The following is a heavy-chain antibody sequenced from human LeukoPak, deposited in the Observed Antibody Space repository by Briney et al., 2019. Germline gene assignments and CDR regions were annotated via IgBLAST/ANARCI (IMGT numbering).Heavy chain of an antibody. V-gene: IGHV3-74*01. CDR1: GFTFSNYW. Sequence: PGGSLRLSCAASGFTFSNYWMHWVRQDPLKGLVWVSRINSDGGTTAYADSVKGRFTISRDNAKNTLYRQMNSLRAEDTALYFCARGGTSGSLIYWGQGTLVTVSS. CDR3: ARGGTSGSLIY. CDR2: INSDGGTT. J-gene: IGHJ4*02. D-gene: IGHD1-26*01.